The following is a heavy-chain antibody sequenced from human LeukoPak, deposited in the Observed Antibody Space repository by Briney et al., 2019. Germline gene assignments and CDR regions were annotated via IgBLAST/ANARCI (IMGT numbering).Heavy chain of an antibody. CDR2: ISGSGGST. J-gene: IGHJ6*04. CDR1: GFTFSSYA. D-gene: IGHD3-10*01. CDR3: AKDKRVTMVRGVIIPYGMDV. Sequence: PGGSLRLSCAASGFTFSSYAMSWVRQAPGKGLEWVSAISGSGGSTYYADPVKGRFTISRDNSKNTLYLQMNSLRAEDTAVYYCAKDKRVTMVRGVIIPYGMDVWGKGTTVTVSS. V-gene: IGHV3-23*01.